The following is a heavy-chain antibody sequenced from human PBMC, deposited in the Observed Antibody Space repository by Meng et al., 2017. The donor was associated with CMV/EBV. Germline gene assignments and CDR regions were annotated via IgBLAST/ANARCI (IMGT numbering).Heavy chain of an antibody. CDR1: GFTFSSYA. Sequence: GESLKISCAASGFTFSSYAMHWVRQAPGKGLEWVAVISYDGSNKYYADSVKGRFTISRDNSKNTLYLQMNSLRAEDTAVYYCARDRGYDFLSGSTDYWGQGTTVTVSS. V-gene: IGHV3-30-3*01. D-gene: IGHD3-3*01. J-gene: IGHJ4*03. CDR2: ISYDGSNK. CDR3: ARDRGYDFLSGSTDY.